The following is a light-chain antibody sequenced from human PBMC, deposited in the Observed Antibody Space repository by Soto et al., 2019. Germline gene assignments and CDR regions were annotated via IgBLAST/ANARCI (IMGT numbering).Light chain of an antibody. Sequence: EIVSTQSPGTLSSSPGGRATLSCRASQSVTNNYLAWYQQKRGQAPRLLIWGASIRAADLPDRFSGGGSETDFTLTISRLETEDFAVYYCHQYGSSPGTFGQGTKVDIK. CDR1: QSVTNNY. J-gene: IGKJ1*01. CDR2: GAS. V-gene: IGKV3-20*01. CDR3: HQYGSSPGT.